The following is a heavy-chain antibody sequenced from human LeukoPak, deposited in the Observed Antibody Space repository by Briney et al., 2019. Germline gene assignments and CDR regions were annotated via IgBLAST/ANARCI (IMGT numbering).Heavy chain of an antibody. D-gene: IGHD2-2*02. CDR1: GFTFSSYG. CDR2: IWYDGSNK. J-gene: IGHJ4*02. Sequence: GRSLRLSCAASGFTFSSYGMHWVRQAPGKGLEWVAVIWYDGSNKYHADSVKGRFTISRDNSKNTLYLQMNSLRAEDTAVYYCARDRHCSSTSCYTYFDYWGQGTLVTVSS. CDR3: ARDRHCSSTSCYTYFDY. V-gene: IGHV3-33*01.